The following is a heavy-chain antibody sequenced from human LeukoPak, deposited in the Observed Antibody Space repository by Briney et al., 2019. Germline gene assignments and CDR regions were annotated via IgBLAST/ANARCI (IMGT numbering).Heavy chain of an antibody. Sequence: GGSLRLSCAASGFTFSSYAMSWVRQAPGKGLEWVSAISGSGGSTYYADSVKGRFTISRDNSKNTLYLQMNSLRAEDTAVYYCAKDRRGIYSPVGYFDLWGRGTLVTVSS. J-gene: IGHJ2*01. CDR2: ISGSGGST. CDR1: GFTFSSYA. CDR3: AKDRRGIYSPVGYFDL. D-gene: IGHD1-26*01. V-gene: IGHV3-23*01.